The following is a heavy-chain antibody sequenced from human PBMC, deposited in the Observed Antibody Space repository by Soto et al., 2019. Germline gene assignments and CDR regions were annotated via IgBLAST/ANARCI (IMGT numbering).Heavy chain of an antibody. V-gene: IGHV1-69*06. D-gene: IGHD1-26*01. Sequence: QVQLVQSGAEVKKPGSSVKVSCKASGGTFSCYAISWVRQAPGQGLEWMGGIIPIFGTANYAQKFQGRVTITADKSTSTAYMELSSLRSEDTAVYYCAREQSVGWLDGEGMDVWGQGTTVTVSS. J-gene: IGHJ6*02. CDR1: GGTFSCYA. CDR3: AREQSVGWLDGEGMDV. CDR2: IIPIFGTA.